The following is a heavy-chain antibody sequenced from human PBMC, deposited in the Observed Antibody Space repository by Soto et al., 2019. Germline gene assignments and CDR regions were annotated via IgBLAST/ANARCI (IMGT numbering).Heavy chain of an antibody. J-gene: IGHJ3*02. Sequence: GESLKISCKGSGYSFTSYWIGWVRQMPGKGLEWMGIIYPGDSDTRYSPSFQGQVTISADKSISTAYLQWSSLKASDTAMYYCARRQGEYYYDSSGYYYAFDIWGQGTMVT. CDR3: ARRQGEYYYDSSGYYYAFDI. V-gene: IGHV5-51*01. CDR1: GYSFTSYW. D-gene: IGHD3-22*01. CDR2: IYPGDSDT.